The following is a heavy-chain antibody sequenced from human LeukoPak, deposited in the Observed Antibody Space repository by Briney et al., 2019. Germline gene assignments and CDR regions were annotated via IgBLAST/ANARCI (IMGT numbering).Heavy chain of an antibody. V-gene: IGHV3-30*03. Sequence: GRSLRLSCEASGFTLNNFGMHWVRQAPGKGLGWVAVISSDGGYIHYADSVKGRFTISRDNAKNTLYLQMNSLRAEDTAVYYCARGLVPGFLDYWGQGTPVTVSS. J-gene: IGHJ4*02. CDR1: GFTLNNFG. CDR3: ARGLVPGFLDY. CDR2: ISSDGGYI. D-gene: IGHD4-11*01.